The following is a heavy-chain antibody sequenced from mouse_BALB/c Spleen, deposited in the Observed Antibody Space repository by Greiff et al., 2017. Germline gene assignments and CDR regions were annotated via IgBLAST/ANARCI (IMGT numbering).Heavy chain of an antibody. CDR3: ARHQLGLNFDY. Sequence: QVQLQQSGAELVRPGVSVKISCKGSGYTFTDYAMHWVKQSHAKSLEWIGVISTYYGDASYNQKFKGKATMTVDKSSSTAYMELARLTSEDSAIYYCARHQLGLNFDYWGQGTTLTVSS. CDR2: ISTYYGDA. D-gene: IGHD4-1*02. V-gene: IGHV1S137*01. J-gene: IGHJ2*01. CDR1: GYTFTDYA.